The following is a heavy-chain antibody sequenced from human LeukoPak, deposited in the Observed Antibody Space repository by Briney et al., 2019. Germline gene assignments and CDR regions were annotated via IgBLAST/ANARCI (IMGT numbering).Heavy chain of an antibody. Sequence: SVTVSCTASGGTFSSYAISWVRQAPGQGLEWMGRIIPIFGTANYAQKFQGRVTITADKSTSTAYMELSSLRSEDTAVYYCARSPLLIAAAGGGWFDPWGQGTLVTVSS. CDR2: IIPIFGTA. V-gene: IGHV1-69*06. D-gene: IGHD6-13*01. J-gene: IGHJ5*02. CDR3: ARSPLLIAAAGGGWFDP. CDR1: GGTFSSYA.